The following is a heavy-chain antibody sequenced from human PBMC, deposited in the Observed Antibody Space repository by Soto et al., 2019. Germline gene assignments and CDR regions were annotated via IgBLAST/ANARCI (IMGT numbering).Heavy chain of an antibody. CDR2: IIPIFGTA. V-gene: IGHV1-69*13. J-gene: IGHJ4*02. CDR3: ATRRGYGYGFFDY. Sequence: ASVKVSCKASGGTFSSYAISWVRQAPGQGLEWMGGIIPIFGTANYAQKFQGRVTITADESTSTAYMELSSLRSEDTAVYYCATRRGYGYGFFDYCGQGTLVTVSS. D-gene: IGHD5-18*01. CDR1: GGTFSSYA.